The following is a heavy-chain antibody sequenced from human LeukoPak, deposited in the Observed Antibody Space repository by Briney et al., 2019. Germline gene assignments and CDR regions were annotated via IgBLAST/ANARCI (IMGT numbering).Heavy chain of an antibody. CDR3: ARNAITIFGVVVRGGIDY. Sequence: SQTLSLTCAISGDSVSSNSAAWNWIRQSPSRGLEWLGWTYYRSEWYNDYAVSVKSRITINPDTSKNQFSLQLNSVTPEDTAVYYCARNAITIFGVVVRGGIDYWGQGTLVTVSS. J-gene: IGHJ4*02. V-gene: IGHV6-1*01. D-gene: IGHD3-3*01. CDR2: TYYRSEWYN. CDR1: GDSVSSNSAA.